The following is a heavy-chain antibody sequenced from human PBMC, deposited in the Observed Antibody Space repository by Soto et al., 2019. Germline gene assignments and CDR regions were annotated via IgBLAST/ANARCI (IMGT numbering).Heavy chain of an antibody. Sequence: EVQLLESGGGLVQPGGSLRLSCAASGFTFSSYAMSWVRQAPGKGLEWVSAISGSGGSTYYADSVKGRFTISRDNSKNTLYLQMTSVRAEDTAVYYCAKGPYSSSWYEFDPWGQGTLVTVSS. CDR1: GFTFSSYA. CDR2: ISGSGGST. J-gene: IGHJ5*02. V-gene: IGHV3-23*01. D-gene: IGHD6-13*01. CDR3: AKGPYSSSWYEFDP.